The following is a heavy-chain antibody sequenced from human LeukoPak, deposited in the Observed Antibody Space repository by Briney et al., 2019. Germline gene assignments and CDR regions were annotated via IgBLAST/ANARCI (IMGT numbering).Heavy chain of an antibody. CDR2: INCNTGGT. CDR1: GYRFSDYF. D-gene: IGHD2-2*01. V-gene: IGHV1-2*02. CDR3: ARDLGIYCSSISCPFHY. Sequence: ASVKVSCKASGYRFSDYFMHWVRQAPGQGLEWMGWINCNTGGTNYPQKFQGRVTMTRDTSITTAYMELSRLRSDDTAVYFCARDLGIYCSSISCPFHYGGQGTLVTVSS. J-gene: IGHJ4*02.